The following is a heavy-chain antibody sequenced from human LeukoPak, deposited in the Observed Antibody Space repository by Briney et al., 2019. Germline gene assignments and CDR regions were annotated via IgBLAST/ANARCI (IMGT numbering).Heavy chain of an antibody. CDR2: MSGVGGTT. J-gene: IGHJ3*02. CDR1: GFTFNNYA. Sequence: GGSLRLSCEASGFTFNNYAMSWVRQAPGKGLEWVSAMSGVGGTTYYAASVRGRFTISRDNAKNSLYLQMNSLRAEDTALYHCARGAPLAAAGTLPGDDAFDIWGQGTMVTVSS. CDR3: ARGAPLAAAGTLPGDDAFDI. D-gene: IGHD6-13*01. V-gene: IGHV3-23*01.